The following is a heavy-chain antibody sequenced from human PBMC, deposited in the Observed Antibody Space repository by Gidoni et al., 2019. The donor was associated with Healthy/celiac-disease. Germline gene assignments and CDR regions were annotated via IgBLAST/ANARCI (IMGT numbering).Heavy chain of an antibody. V-gene: IGHV4-59*01. CDR2: NYYSGST. D-gene: IGHD2-21*02. Sequence: QVQLQESGPGLVKPSETLFPTCTVPGGSISSYYGSCIRQPPGKGLEWIGYNYYSGSTNYNPSLKSRVTISVDTSKNQFSLKLRSVTAADTAVYYCARVAPHGGNSDYWGQGTLVTVST. CDR3: ARVAPHGGNSDY. J-gene: IGHJ4*02. CDR1: GGSISSYY.